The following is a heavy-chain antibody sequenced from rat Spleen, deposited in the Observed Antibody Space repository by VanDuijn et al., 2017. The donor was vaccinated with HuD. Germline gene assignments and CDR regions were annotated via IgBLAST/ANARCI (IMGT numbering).Heavy chain of an antibody. D-gene: IGHD5-1*01. Sequence: EVQLVESGGGLVQPGRSLKLSCAASGFTFSDYAMAWVRQAPKKGLEWVASISYDGSSTYYRDSVKGRFTISRDNAKSTLYLQRDSLRSEDTATYYCARDWDWYFDFWGPGTMVTVSS. CDR1: GFTFSDYA. J-gene: IGHJ1*01. V-gene: IGHV5-17*01. CDR3: ARDWDWYFDF. CDR2: ISYDGSST.